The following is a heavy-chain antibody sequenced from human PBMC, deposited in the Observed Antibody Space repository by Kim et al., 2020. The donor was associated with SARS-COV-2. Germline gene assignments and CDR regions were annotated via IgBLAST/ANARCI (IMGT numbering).Heavy chain of an antibody. D-gene: IGHD4-17*01. CDR3: ARRGVGYGGNRIDY. V-gene: IGHV4-39*01. Sequence: NPSLKSRVTISVDTSKNQFSLKLSSVTAADMAVYYCARRGVGYGGNRIDYWGQGTLVTVSS. J-gene: IGHJ4*02.